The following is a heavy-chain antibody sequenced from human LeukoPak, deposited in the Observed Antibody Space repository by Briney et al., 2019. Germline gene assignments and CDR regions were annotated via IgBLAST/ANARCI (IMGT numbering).Heavy chain of an antibody. J-gene: IGHJ4*02. CDR3: ARLDCSSTSCYTPIDY. CDR2: IYYSGST. V-gene: IGHV4-39*01. Sequence: PSETLSLTCTVSGGSISSSSYYWGWIRQPPGKGLEWIGSIYYSGSTYYNPSLKSRVTISVDTSKNQFSLKLSSVTAADTAVYHCARLDCSSTSCYTPIDYWGQGTLVTVSS. D-gene: IGHD2-2*02. CDR1: GGSISSSSYY.